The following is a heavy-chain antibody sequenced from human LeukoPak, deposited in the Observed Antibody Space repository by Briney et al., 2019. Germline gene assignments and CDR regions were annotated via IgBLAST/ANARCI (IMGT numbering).Heavy chain of an antibody. Sequence: SETLSLTCTVSGGSISSSSYYWGWIRQPPGKGLEWIGSIYYSGSTYYNPSLKSRVTISVDTSKNQFSLKLSSVTAADTAVYYCARRDSSGCLDYWGQGTLVTVSS. CDR3: ARRDSSGCLDY. CDR2: IYYSGST. J-gene: IGHJ4*02. CDR1: GGSISSSSYY. D-gene: IGHD6-19*01. V-gene: IGHV4-39*01.